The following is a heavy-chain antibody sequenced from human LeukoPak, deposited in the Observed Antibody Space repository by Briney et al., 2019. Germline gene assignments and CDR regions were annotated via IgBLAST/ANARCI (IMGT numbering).Heavy chain of an antibody. CDR3: ARSITMVRGVFYPNYYYYYMDV. CDR1: GGSISSSSYY. D-gene: IGHD3-10*01. Sequence: PSETLSLTCTVSGGSISSSSYYWGWIRQPPGKGLEWIGSLYYSGSTYYNPSLKSRVTISVDTSKNQFSLKLSSVTAADTAVYYCARSITMVRGVFYPNYYYYYMDVWGKGTTVTVSS. V-gene: IGHV4-39*01. CDR2: LYYSGST. J-gene: IGHJ6*03.